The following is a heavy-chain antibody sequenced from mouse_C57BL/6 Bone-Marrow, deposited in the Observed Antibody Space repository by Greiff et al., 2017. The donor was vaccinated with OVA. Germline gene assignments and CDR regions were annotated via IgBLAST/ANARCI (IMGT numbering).Heavy chain of an antibody. CDR3: ARMRDYSNYFDY. Sequence: QVTLKECGPGILQPSQTLSLTCSFSGFSLSTFGMGVGWIRQPSGKGLEWLAHIWWDDDKYYNPALKSRLTISKDTSKNQVILKSANVDTADTATYYCARMRDYSNYFDYWGQGTTLTVSS. V-gene: IGHV8-8*01. CDR1: GFSLSTFGMG. CDR2: IWWDDDK. J-gene: IGHJ2*01. D-gene: IGHD2-5*01.